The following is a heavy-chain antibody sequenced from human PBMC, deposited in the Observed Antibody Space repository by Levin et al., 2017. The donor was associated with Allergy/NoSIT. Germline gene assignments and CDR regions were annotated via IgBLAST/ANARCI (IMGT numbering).Heavy chain of an antibody. J-gene: IGHJ4*02. CDR3: ARLIAETSRVDYFDY. CDR1: GDSISSSH. CDR2: IYYSGST. V-gene: IGHV4-59*08. D-gene: IGHD6-13*01. Sequence: SQTLSLTCTVSGDSISSSHWSWIRQPPGKGLEWVGYIYYSGSTQYNPSLKSRLTISIDTSKTQFSLKLRSVTAADTAVYYCARLIAETSRVDYFDYWGQGTLVTVSS.